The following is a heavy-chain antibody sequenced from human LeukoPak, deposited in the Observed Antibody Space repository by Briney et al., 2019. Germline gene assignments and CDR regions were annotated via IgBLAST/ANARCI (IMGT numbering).Heavy chain of an antibody. CDR1: GGSISSYY. CDR2: IYYSGST. J-gene: IGHJ4*02. V-gene: IGHV4-59*01. D-gene: IGHD3-16*01. CDR3: ARESDTSVWFDY. Sequence: SETLSLTCTVSGGSISSYYWSWIRQPPGKGLEWIGYIYYSGSTNYNPSLKSRVTISVDTSKNQFSLKLSSVTAADTAVYYCARESDTSVWFDYWGQGTLVTVSS.